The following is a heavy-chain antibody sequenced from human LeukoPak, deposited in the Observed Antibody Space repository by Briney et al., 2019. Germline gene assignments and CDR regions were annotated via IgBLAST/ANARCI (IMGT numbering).Heavy chain of an antibody. CDR1: GFTFSSYG. CDR3: AKALGITGTHQKNSFDY. J-gene: IGHJ4*02. D-gene: IGHD1-7*01. CDR2: ISYDGSNK. V-gene: IGHV3-30*18. Sequence: PGGSLRLSCAASGFTFSSYGMHWVRQAPGKGLEWVAVISYDGSNKYYADSVKGRFTISRDNSKNTLYLQMNSLRAEDTAVYYCAKALGITGTHQKNSFDYWGQGTLVTVSS.